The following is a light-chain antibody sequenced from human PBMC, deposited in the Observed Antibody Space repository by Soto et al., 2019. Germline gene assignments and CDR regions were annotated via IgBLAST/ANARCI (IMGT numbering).Light chain of an antibody. CDR2: DVS. J-gene: IGLJ2*01. CDR3: SSYTSTNTLI. CDR1: SSDVGSYNY. Sequence: QSALTQPASVSGSPGQSITISCTGTSSDVGSYNYVSWYQQNPGKAPKLIIHDVSNRPSGVSNRFSGSKSGNTASLTISGLQAEDEANYYCSSYTSTNTLIFGGGTKVTV. V-gene: IGLV2-14*01.